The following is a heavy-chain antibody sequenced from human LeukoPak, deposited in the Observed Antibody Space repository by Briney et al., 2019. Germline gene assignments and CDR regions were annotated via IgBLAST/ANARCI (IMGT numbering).Heavy chain of an antibody. V-gene: IGHV3-48*04. J-gene: IGHJ4*02. CDR1: GFTFSSYS. CDR3: AWGWLQYYFDY. CDR2: VSSSSSTI. D-gene: IGHD5-12*01. Sequence: PGGSLTLSCAASGFTFSSYSMNWVRQAPGTGLGWVSYVSSSSSTIYYADSVKGRFTISRDNAKNSLYLQMNSLRAEDTAVYYCAWGWLQYYFDYWGQGTLVTVSS.